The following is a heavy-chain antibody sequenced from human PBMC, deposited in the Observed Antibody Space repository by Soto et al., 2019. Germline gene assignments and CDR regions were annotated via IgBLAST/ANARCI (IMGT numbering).Heavy chain of an antibody. CDR3: ASRDPGTSVDY. CDR2: IYRTGST. CDR1: GGSFTSNNW. D-gene: IGHD1-7*01. J-gene: IGHJ4*02. Sequence: SETVSLTCAVSGGSFTSNNWWTWVRQPPGQGLEWIGEIYRTGSTNYNPSLKSRATISLDKSENQFSLKVTSLTAADTAVYYCASRDPGTSVDYWGQGTLVTVSS. V-gene: IGHV4-4*02.